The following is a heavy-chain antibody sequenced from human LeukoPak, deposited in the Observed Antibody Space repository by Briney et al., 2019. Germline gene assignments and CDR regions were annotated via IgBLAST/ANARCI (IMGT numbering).Heavy chain of an antibody. D-gene: IGHD5-18*01. CDR1: GASISSNSFY. J-gene: IGHJ6*03. CDR2: IYYNGDT. CDR3: ARTQLAYYYYYMDV. V-gene: IGHV4-39*01. Sequence: PSETLPLTCTVSGASISSNSFYWGWIRQPPGKGLEWIGTIYYNGDTFYNPSLKSRVTMSVDTSASQFSLKLPSVTAADTAVYYCARTQLAYYYYYMDVWGKGTSVTVPS.